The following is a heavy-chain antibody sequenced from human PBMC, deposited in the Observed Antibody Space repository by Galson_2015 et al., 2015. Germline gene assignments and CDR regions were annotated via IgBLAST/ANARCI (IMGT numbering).Heavy chain of an antibody. Sequence: SLRLSCAASGFTFSSYGMHWVRQAPGKGLEWVAVISYDGSNKYYADSVKGRFTISRDNAKNSLYLQMNSLRDEDTAVYYCARDPFLLVYDYVWGSHYGMDVWGQGTTVTVSS. CDR3: ARDPFLLVYDYVWGSHYGMDV. CDR1: GFTFSSYG. CDR2: ISYDGSNK. D-gene: IGHD3-16*01. V-gene: IGHV3-33*05. J-gene: IGHJ6*02.